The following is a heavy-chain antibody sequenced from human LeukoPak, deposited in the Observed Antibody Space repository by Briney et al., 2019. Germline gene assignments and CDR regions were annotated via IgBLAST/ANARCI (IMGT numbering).Heavy chain of an antibody. Sequence: GGSLRLSCAASGFTFSSYAMSWVRQAPGKGLEWVSAISGSGGSTYYADSVKGRFTISRDNSKSTLYLQMNSLRAEDTAVYYCARVGIAAAGHADYWGQGTLVTVSS. CDR3: ARVGIAAAGHADY. CDR2: ISGSGGST. J-gene: IGHJ4*02. CDR1: GFTFSSYA. V-gene: IGHV3-23*01. D-gene: IGHD6-13*01.